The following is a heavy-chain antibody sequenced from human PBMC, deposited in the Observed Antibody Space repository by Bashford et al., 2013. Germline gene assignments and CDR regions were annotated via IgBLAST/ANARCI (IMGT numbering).Heavy chain of an antibody. J-gene: IGHJ4*02. CDR1: GGSISSYY. CDR3: AAGSTIFGVALPYYFDR. CDR2: IYHSGST. V-gene: IGHV4-4*08. Sequence: SETLSLTCTVSGGSISSYYWSWIRQPPGKGLEWIGYIYHSGSTNYNPSLKSRVTISVDTSKNQFSLKLSSVTAADTAVYYCAAGSTIFGVALPYYFDRWGQGTLVTVSS. D-gene: IGHD3-3*01.